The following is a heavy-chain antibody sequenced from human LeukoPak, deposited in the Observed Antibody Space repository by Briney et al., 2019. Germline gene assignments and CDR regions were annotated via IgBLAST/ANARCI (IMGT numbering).Heavy chain of an antibody. D-gene: IGHD3-9*01. V-gene: IGHV3-66*01. J-gene: IGHJ4*02. Sequence: PGGPLRLSCAASGFTFSSYSINWVRQTPGRGLEWVSVMYSSGTTHYADSVKGRFTISRDNSKNMLYLQMNSLRAEDTAVYYCAKDVSRILTGARNYFDSWGQGTLVTVSS. CDR3: AKDVSRILTGARNYFDS. CDR2: MYSSGTT. CDR1: GFTFSSYS.